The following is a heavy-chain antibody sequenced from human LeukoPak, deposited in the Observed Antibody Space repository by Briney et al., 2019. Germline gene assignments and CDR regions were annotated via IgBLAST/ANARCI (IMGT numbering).Heavy chain of an antibody. CDR2: ISAYNGNT. D-gene: IGHD6-19*01. CDR1: GYTFTGYY. V-gene: IGHV1-18*04. CDR3: ARDARSIAVAAPDY. J-gene: IGHJ4*02. Sequence: GASVKVSCKASGYTFTGYYMHWVRQAPGQGLEWMGWISAYNGNTNYAQKLQGRVTMTTDTSTSTAYMELRSLRSDDTAVYYCARDARSIAVAAPDYWGQGTLVTVSS.